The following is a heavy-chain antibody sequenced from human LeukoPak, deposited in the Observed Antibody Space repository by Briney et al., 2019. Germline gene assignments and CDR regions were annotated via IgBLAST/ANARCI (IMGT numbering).Heavy chain of an antibody. D-gene: IGHD3-10*01. J-gene: IGHJ4*02. Sequence: PGGSLRLSCAASGFPFSSYSMTWVRQAPGKGLEWVANIKPDGTTKFYVDSVKGRFTISRDNAKNSLYLQMSSLRAEDTAVYYCARGGRPDYWGQGTLVTVSS. CDR1: GFPFSSYS. V-gene: IGHV3-7*01. CDR3: ARGGRPDY. CDR2: IKPDGTTK.